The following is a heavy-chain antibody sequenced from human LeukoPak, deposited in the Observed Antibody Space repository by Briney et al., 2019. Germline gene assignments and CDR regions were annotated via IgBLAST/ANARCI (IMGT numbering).Heavy chain of an antibody. CDR2: MSSNGGTT. CDR3: ARVGDVGPFDY. V-gene: IGHV3-64*01. Sequence: GGSLRLSCAASGFTFSSYAIHWVRQAPGKGLEYVSAMSSNGGTTDYANSVKGRFTISRDNSKNTLYLQMGSLRADDMDVYYCARVGDVGPFDYWGQGTLVTVSS. CDR1: GFTFSSYA. D-gene: IGHD1-26*01. J-gene: IGHJ4*02.